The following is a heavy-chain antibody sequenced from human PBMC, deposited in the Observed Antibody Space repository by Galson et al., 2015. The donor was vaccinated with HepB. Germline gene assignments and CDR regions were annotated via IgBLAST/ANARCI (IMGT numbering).Heavy chain of an antibody. D-gene: IGHD6-6*01. Sequence: ETLSLTCVVSGDSISGRSWWPWVRQPPGKGLEWIGEISHDGNTKYNPSLKSRVTLLVDNSKNQFSLKLTSVTAADTAVYYCARLASIAPRLDPWGLGTLVTVS. J-gene: IGHJ5*02. V-gene: IGHV4/OR15-8*02. CDR1: GDSISGRSW. CDR3: ARLASIAPRLDP. CDR2: ISHDGNT.